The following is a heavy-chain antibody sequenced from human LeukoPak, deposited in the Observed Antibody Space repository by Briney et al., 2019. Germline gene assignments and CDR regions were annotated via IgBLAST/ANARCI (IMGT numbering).Heavy chain of an antibody. CDR2: ISGSGGST. D-gene: IGHD2-15*01. CDR1: GFTFSSYA. Sequence: GGSLGLSCAASGFTFSSYAMSWVRQAPGKGLEWVSAISGSGGSTYYADSVKGRFTISRDNSKNTLYLQMNSLRAEDTAVYYCAKFMDIVVVVALDYWGQGTLVTVSS. V-gene: IGHV3-23*01. J-gene: IGHJ4*02. CDR3: AKFMDIVVVVALDY.